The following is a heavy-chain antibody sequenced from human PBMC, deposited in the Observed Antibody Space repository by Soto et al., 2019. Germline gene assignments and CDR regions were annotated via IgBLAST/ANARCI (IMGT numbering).Heavy chain of an antibody. CDR3: ARSRRSWFDP. Sequence: GGSLRLSCAASGFTFSSYEMNWVRQAPGKGLEWVSYISSSGSTIYYADSVKGRFTISRDNAKNSLYLQMNSLRAEDTAVYYCARSRRSWFDPWGQGTLVTVSS. CDR1: GFTFSSYE. J-gene: IGHJ5*02. CDR2: ISSSGSTI. V-gene: IGHV3-48*03.